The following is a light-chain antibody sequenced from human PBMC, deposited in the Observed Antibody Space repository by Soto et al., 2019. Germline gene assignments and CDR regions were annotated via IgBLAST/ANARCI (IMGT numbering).Light chain of an antibody. CDR2: AAS. CDR1: QTILSY. J-gene: IGKJ1*01. V-gene: IGKV1-39*01. CDR3: HQSYSIPFT. Sequence: DIRMTQSPSSLSASVGDRVTITCRASQTILSYLNWYQQKPGQAPKVLIYAASTLQSGVPSRFSGSGSGTDFTLTISSLQPEDFATYYCHQSYSIPFTFGQGTKVEIK.